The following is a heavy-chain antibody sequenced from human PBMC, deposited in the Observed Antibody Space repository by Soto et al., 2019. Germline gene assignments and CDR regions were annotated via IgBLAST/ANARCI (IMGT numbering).Heavy chain of an antibody. CDR3: AKGGRQWLVTSDFNY. Sequence: VQLVESGGGVVQPGRSLRLSCAASGFTFSDYAMHWVRQAPGKGLEWVAVVSHDGRNTHYADSVKGRFTISRDSSKNTVSLEMTNLRAEDTAVYYCAKGGRQWLVTSDFNYWGQGAVVTVSS. J-gene: IGHJ4*02. CDR2: VSHDGRNT. CDR1: GFTFSDYA. D-gene: IGHD6-19*01. V-gene: IGHV3-30*18.